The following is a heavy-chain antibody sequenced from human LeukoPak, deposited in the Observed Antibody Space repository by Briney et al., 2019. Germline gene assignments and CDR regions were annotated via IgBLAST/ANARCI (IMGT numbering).Heavy chain of an antibody. CDR3: ARARPPAAGIFDY. V-gene: IGHV3-23*01. D-gene: IGHD6-13*01. Sequence: PGGSLRLSCAASGFTFSNYAMNWVRQAPGKGLEWLSVINSSGGSTYYADSVKGRFTISRDNSKNTLYLQMNSLRAEDTAVYYCARARPPAAGIFDYWGQGTLVTVSS. CDR1: GFTFSNYA. J-gene: IGHJ4*02. CDR2: INSSGGST.